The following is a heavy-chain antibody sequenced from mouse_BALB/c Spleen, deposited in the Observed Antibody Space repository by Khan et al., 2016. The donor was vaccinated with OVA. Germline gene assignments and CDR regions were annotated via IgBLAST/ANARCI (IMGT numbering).Heavy chain of an antibody. CDR3: ARIKKIVATNFDY. D-gene: IGHD1-1*01. V-gene: IGHV1S81*02. J-gene: IGHJ2*01. Sequence: VQLQQSGAELVKAGASVKMSCKASGYTFTSYWMHWVKQRLGQGLEWFAETNPTNGRTYYNENFKSKATLTVDKSSRTAYMLLSGPTFEDSAVFYWARIKKIVATNFDYWGQGTTLTVSS. CDR1: GYTFTSYW. CDR2: TNPTNGRT.